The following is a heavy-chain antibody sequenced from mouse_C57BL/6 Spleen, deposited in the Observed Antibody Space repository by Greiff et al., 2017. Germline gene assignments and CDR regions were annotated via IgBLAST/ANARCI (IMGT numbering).Heavy chain of an antibody. Sequence: QVQLQQSGAELARPGASVKLSCKASGYTFTSYGISWVKQRTGQGLEWIGEIYPGSGNTYYNEKFKGKATLTADKSSSTAYMELRSLTSEDSAVYFCAREEVASHDYDGAYCAMDYWGQGTSVTVSS. D-gene: IGHD2-4*01. CDR3: AREEVASHDYDGAYCAMDY. J-gene: IGHJ4*01. CDR2: IYPGSGNT. CDR1: GYTFTSYG. V-gene: IGHV1-81*01.